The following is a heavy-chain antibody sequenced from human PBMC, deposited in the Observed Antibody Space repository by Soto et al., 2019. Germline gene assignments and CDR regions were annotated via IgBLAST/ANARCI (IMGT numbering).Heavy chain of an antibody. V-gene: IGHV3-33*01. Sequence: QVQLVESGGGVAQPGRSLRLSCTVSGFTFSGHAMHWVRQAPGKGLEWVTQIWYDGSNKYYAESVKGRFTISRDNSKNTLYLQMNSLRVEETAKYYWARGVQGLAAYALEVWGQGRSVTVSS. J-gene: IGHJ6*02. CDR2: IWYDGSNK. CDR3: ARGVQGLAAYALEV. CDR1: GFTFSGHA. D-gene: IGHD6-19*01.